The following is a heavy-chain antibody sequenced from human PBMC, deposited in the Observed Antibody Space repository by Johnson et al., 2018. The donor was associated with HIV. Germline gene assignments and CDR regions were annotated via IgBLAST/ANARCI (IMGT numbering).Heavy chain of an antibody. J-gene: IGHJ3*02. CDR3: AREPSIAAAGGDGAFDI. D-gene: IGHD6-13*01. CDR2: IKQDGSYQ. V-gene: IGHV3-7*01. Sequence: EVQLVESGGGLVQPGGSLRLSCAASGFTFIRYWMSWVRQAPGKGLEWVANIKQDGSYQYYADSAKGRFTISRDNSKNTLYLQMNSLRAEDTAVYYCAREPSIAAAGGDGAFDIWGQGTMVTVSS. CDR1: GFTFIRYW.